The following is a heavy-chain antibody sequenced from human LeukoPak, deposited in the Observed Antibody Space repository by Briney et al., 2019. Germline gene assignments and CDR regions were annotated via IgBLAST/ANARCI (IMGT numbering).Heavy chain of an antibody. Sequence: ASVKVSCKASGYTFTDYTMHWLRQAPGQRLDWMGWINGGSGNTKYSPEFQGRVTITADESTSTAYMELSSLRSEDTAVYYCARDPEYGYCSGGSCYWGSWGQGTLVTVSS. D-gene: IGHD2-15*01. CDR3: ARDPEYGYCSGGSCYWGS. V-gene: IGHV1-3*03. CDR1: GYTFTDYT. CDR2: INGGSGNT. J-gene: IGHJ5*02.